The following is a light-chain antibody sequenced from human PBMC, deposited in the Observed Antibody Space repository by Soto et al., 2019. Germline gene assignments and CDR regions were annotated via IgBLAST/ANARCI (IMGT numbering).Light chain of an antibody. Sequence: QSALAQPASVSGSGGQSITISCSGTSSGVGFCNRVSWYQQHPGEAHKLIIYEDTKRPSGVSNRFSVYKSGNAASLTICGLHAEDEAYYYCCSNAGSNTVVFGGGTKLTVL. J-gene: IGLJ2*01. CDR1: SSGVGFCNR. V-gene: IGLV2-23*01. CDR3: CSNAGSNTVV. CDR2: EDT.